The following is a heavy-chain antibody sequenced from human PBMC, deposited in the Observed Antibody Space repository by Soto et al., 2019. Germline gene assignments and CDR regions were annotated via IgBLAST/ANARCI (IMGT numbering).Heavy chain of an antibody. J-gene: IGHJ6*02. CDR3: AKIIGAYYYYGMYV. D-gene: IGHD3-10*01. V-gene: IGHV3-23*01. CDR1: GFTFSSYA. Sequence: GGSLRLSCASSGFTFSSYAMSWVRQAPGKGLEWVSAISGSGGSTYYADSVKGRFTISRDNSKNTLYLQMNSLRAEDTAVYYCAKIIGAYYYYGMYVCGQGTTVTISS. CDR2: ISGSGGST.